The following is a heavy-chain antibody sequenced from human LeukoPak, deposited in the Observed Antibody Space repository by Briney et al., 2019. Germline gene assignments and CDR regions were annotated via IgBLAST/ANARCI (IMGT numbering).Heavy chain of an antibody. CDR3: VKGVVVAAIYYYGMDV. V-gene: IGHV3-9*01. CDR2: ISWNSGSI. Sequence: GGSLRLSCAASGFTFDDYAMHWVRQAPGKGLEWVSGISWNSGSIGYADSVKGRFTISRDNAKNSLYLQMNSLRAEDTALYYCVKGVVVAAIYYYGMDVWGQGTTVTVSS. CDR1: GFTFDDYA. J-gene: IGHJ6*02. D-gene: IGHD2-15*01.